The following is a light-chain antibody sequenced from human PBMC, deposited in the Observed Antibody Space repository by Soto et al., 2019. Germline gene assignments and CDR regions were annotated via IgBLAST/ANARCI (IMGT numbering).Light chain of an antibody. CDR2: DAS. CDR1: QSVSSSY. J-gene: IGKJ1*01. CDR3: QQYGTSPRT. V-gene: IGKV3-20*01. Sequence: EIVLTQSPGTLSLSPGERATLSCRASQSVSSSYLAWYQQKPGQAPRLLIYDASSRATGIPDRFSGSGSGTVFTLTISRLESEDFAVYYCQQYGTSPRTFGQGTKVEIK.